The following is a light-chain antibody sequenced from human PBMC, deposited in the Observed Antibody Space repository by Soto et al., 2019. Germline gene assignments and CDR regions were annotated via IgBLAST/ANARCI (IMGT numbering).Light chain of an antibody. CDR1: QSVSSY. CDR2: DSS. CDR3: QHYGDWPIT. Sequence: ERVLTQSPATLSLSPGERATLSCRASQSVSSYLAWYQQRPGQAPRLLIYDSSNRATGIPARFSGSGSGTDFTLTISSLEPEDFALYYCQHYGDWPITFGQGTRLEIK. J-gene: IGKJ5*01. V-gene: IGKV3-11*01.